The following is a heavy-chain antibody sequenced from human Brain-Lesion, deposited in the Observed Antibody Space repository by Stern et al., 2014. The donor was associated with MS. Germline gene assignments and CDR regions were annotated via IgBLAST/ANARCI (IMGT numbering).Heavy chain of an antibody. J-gene: IGHJ6*02. V-gene: IGHV4-61*02. D-gene: IGHD2-2*01. CDR1: GGSISSGGYY. Sequence: VQLEESGPGLVKPSQTLSLSCTVSGGSISSGGYYWSWIRQPAGKGLEWIGRIFNSGSTSYNPPLKSRVTISIDPSKNQFSLRLNSMTAADTAVYYCARGRVVPGFQYYATDVWGQGTTVIVSS. CDR3: ARGRVVPGFQYYATDV. CDR2: IFNSGST.